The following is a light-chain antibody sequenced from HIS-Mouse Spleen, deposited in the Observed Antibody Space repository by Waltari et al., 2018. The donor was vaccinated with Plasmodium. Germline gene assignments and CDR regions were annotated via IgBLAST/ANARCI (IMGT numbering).Light chain of an antibody. CDR3: QQYKNWSFT. V-gene: IGKV3-15*01. J-gene: IGKJ3*01. CDR2: GAS. Sequence: EIVMTQSPATLSVSPGERATLSCRASQSVSSNLAWYQQKPAQASRLLIYGASTRATGIPARFSGSGSGTEFTLTISSLQSEDFAVYYCQQYKNWSFTFGPGTKVDIK. CDR1: QSVSSN.